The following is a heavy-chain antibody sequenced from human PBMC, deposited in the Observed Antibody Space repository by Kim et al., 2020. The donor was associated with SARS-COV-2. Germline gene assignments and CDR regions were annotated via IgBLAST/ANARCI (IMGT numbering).Heavy chain of an antibody. V-gene: IGHV1-2*02. CDR1: GYTFTGYY. D-gene: IGHD2-2*03. CDR2: INPNSGGT. CDR3: AREKLDIVVVPAAEVFDY. J-gene: IGHJ4*02. Sequence: ASVKVSCKASGYTFTGYYMHWVRQAPGQGLEWIGWINPNSGGTNYAQKFQGRVTMTRDTSISTAYMELSRLRSDDTAVYYCAREKLDIVVVPAAEVFDYWGQGTLVTVSS.